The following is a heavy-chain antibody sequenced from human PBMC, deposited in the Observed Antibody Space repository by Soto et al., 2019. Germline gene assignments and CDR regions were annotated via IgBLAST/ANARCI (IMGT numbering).Heavy chain of an antibody. V-gene: IGHV4-4*02. CDR3: ARDLARPSRTYYYYYGMDV. Sequence: PSETLSLTCAVSGGSISSSNWWSWVRQPPGKGLEWIGEIYHSGSTNYNPSLKSRVTISVDKSKNQFSLKLSSVTAADTAVYYCARDLARPSRTYYYYYGMDVWGQGTTVTV. J-gene: IGHJ6*02. D-gene: IGHD6-6*01. CDR1: GGSISSSNW. CDR2: IYHSGST.